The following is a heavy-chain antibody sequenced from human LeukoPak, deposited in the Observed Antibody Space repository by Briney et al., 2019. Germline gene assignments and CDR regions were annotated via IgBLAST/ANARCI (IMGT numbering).Heavy chain of an antibody. D-gene: IGHD6-19*01. Sequence: GASVKVSCKASGYTFTSYDINWVRQATGQGLEWMGWINPNSGNTGYAQKFQGRVTMTRNTSISTAYMELSSLRSEDTAVYYCARSAVHSGWYSYYYYMDVWGKGTTVTVSS. CDR1: GYTFTSYD. J-gene: IGHJ6*03. V-gene: IGHV1-8*01. CDR2: INPNSGNT. CDR3: ARSAVHSGWYSYYYYMDV.